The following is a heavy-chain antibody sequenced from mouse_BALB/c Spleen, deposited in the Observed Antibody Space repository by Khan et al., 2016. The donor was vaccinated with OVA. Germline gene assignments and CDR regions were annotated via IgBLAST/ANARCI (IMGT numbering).Heavy chain of an antibody. J-gene: IGHJ4*01. CDR2: MWSDGST. Sequence: QVQLKESGPGLVAPSQSLSITCTISGISLTNYGVHWIRQPPGKGQEWLLVMWSDGSTTYNSTLKSRLSISKDNFMSQVFLKMNSHQTDNTALYFCARQPYYHYNIMDYGGQGTSVTVSS. CDR1: GISLTNYG. V-gene: IGHV2-6-1*01. CDR3: ARQPYYHYNIMDY. D-gene: IGHD2-10*01.